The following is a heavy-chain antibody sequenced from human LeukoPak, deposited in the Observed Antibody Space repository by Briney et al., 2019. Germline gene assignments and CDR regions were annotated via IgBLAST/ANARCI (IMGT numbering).Heavy chain of an antibody. D-gene: IGHD2-2*01. CDR1: GGSISSGSYY. CDR2: IYTSGST. CDR3: ARVEPIVVVPAAMGWFDP. V-gene: IGHV4-61*02. Sequence: SETLSLTCTVSGGSISSGSYYWSWIRQPAGKGLEWIGRIYTSGSTNYNPSLKSRVTISVDTSKNQFSLKLSSVTAADTAVYYCARVEPIVVVPAAMGWFDPWGQGTLVTVSS. J-gene: IGHJ5*02.